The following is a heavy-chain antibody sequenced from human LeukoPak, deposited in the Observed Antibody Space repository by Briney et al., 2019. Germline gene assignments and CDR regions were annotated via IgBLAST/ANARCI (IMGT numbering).Heavy chain of an antibody. D-gene: IGHD6-6*01. Sequence: PGGSLRLSCAASGFTFSTYAVNWVRQAPGKGLEWVSAITGSGGATYYADSVKGRFTISRDNSKNTLYLQMNSLRAEDTAVYYCAKDTGYSSSSFDYWGQGTLVTVSS. J-gene: IGHJ4*02. CDR3: AKDTGYSSSSFDY. CDR2: ITGSGGAT. V-gene: IGHV3-23*01. CDR1: GFTFSTYA.